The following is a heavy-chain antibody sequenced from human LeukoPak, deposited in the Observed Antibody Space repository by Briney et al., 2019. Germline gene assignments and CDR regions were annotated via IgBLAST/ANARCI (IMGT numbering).Heavy chain of an antibody. D-gene: IGHD3-22*01. CDR1: GGTFSSYA. CDR3: ARIAYYYDSSGYSPHPEEDY. CDR2: IIPIFGTA. Sequence: ASVKVSCKASGGTFSSYAISWVRQAPGQGLEWMGGIIPIFGTANYAQKFQGRVTITADESTSTAYMELSSQRSEDTAVYYCARIAYYYDSSGYSPHPEEDYWGQGTLVTVSS. V-gene: IGHV1-69*13. J-gene: IGHJ4*02.